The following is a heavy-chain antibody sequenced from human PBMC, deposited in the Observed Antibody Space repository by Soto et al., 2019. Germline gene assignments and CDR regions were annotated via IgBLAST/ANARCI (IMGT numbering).Heavy chain of an antibody. CDR2: IIPIFGTA. D-gene: IGHD6-13*01. CDR1: GGTFSSYA. V-gene: IGHV1-69*06. CDR3: ARAQEGAAAGTTRIYYYYGMDV. J-gene: IGHJ6*02. Sequence: SVKVSCKASGGTFSSYAISWVRQAPGQGLEWMGGIIPIFGTANYAQKFQGRVTTTADKSTSTAYMELSSLRSEDTAVYYCARAQEGAAAGTTRIYYYYGMDVWGQGTTVTVSS.